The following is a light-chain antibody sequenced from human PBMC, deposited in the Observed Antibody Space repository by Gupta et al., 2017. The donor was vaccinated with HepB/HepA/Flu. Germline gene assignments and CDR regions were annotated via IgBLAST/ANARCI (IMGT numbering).Light chain of an antibody. CDR1: KLGDKY. J-gene: IGLJ3*02. CDR3: QAWDSYAAV. Sequence: SYELTQPPSVSVSPGQTASITCSGDKLGDKYVCWYQQKPGQSPMLVIYQDSKRPSGVPERFSGSNSGSTATLTISGTQAMDEADYYCQAWDSYAAVFGGGTTLTVL. CDR2: QDS. V-gene: IGLV3-1*01.